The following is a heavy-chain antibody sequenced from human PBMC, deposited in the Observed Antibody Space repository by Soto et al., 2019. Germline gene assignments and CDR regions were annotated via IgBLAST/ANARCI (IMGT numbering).Heavy chain of an antibody. CDR1: GFIVSTIY. J-gene: IGHJ4*02. CDR2: IYADGRT. CDR3: ASGGSSLNFDS. D-gene: IGHD6-6*01. V-gene: IGHV3-66*01. Sequence: HPGGSLRLSCAASGFIVSTIYMSWVRQAPGKGLEWVSTIYADGRTYYADSVKGRFTMSRDDVKNTLFLQMNSLRVEDTAVYYCASGGSSLNFDSWGQGTLVTVSS.